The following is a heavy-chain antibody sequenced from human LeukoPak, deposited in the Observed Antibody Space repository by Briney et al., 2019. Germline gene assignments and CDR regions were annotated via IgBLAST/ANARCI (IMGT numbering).Heavy chain of an antibody. D-gene: IGHD6-19*01. CDR1: GCTFTGYY. V-gene: IGHV1-2*02. J-gene: IGHJ4*02. Sequence: GASVKVSCKASGCTFTGYYMHWVRQAPGQGLEWMGWINPNTGDTNFPQKFQGRVTMTRDTSITAAYMELSRLRSDGTAVYYCARVPSSGWYGDYWGQGTLVTVSS. CDR2: INPNTGDT. CDR3: ARVPSSGWYGDY.